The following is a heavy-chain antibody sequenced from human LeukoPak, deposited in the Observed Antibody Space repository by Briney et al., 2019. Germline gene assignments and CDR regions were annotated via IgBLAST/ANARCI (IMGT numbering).Heavy chain of an antibody. V-gene: IGHV4-30-2*01. D-gene: IGHD5/OR15-5a*01. J-gene: IGHJ5*02. Sequence: SETLSLTCTVSGGSISSGGYYWSWIRQPPGKGLEWIGYIYHSGSTYYNPSLKSRVTISVDRSKNQFSLKLSSVTAADTAVYYCARLYDYSNWFDPWGQGTLVTVSS. CDR3: ARLYDYSNWFDP. CDR2: IYHSGST. CDR1: GGSISSGGYY.